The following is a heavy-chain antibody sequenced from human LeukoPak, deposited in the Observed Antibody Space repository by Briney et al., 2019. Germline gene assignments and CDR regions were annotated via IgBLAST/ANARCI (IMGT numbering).Heavy chain of an antibody. CDR1: GFTFDDYA. J-gene: IGHJ5*01. V-gene: IGHV3-43*02. Sequence: GGSLRLSCAASGFTFDDYAMHWVRQAAGKGLEWISLISGDGLGTWYAGSVKGRFTISRDNGKNSLYLQMNSLNTEDSALYYCAKDLRVSFDVKTAFSWGHGTRVTVSS. D-gene: IGHD2/OR15-2a*01. CDR3: AKDLRVSFDVKTAFS. CDR2: ISGDGLGT.